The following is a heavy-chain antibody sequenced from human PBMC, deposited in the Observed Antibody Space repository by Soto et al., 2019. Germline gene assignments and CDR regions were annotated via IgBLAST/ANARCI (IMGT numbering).Heavy chain of an antibody. V-gene: IGHV3-48*01. Sequence: EVQLVESGGGLVRPGGSLRLSCAASGFTFNTYGMDWVRQAPGKGLEWLSYISSSGSAQFYADSVQGRFTISRDNAKNSLYLQINSLRAEDTAVYYCARELAVAGYDYWGQGTLVTVSS. CDR2: ISSSGSAQ. CDR3: ARELAVAGYDY. CDR1: GFTFNTYG. D-gene: IGHD6-19*01. J-gene: IGHJ4*02.